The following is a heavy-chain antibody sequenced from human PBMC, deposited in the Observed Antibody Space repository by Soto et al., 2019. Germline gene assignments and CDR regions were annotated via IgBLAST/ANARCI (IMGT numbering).Heavy chain of an antibody. Sequence: VQLVESGGGVVQPGRSLRLSCAASGFTFSSYWMTWVRQAPGKGLEWVANIKQDGSEKHYVDSVKGRFTISRDNAKNSLYLQMNSLRAEDTAVYYCVRDTSPRRADYWGQGALVTVSS. V-gene: IGHV3-7*01. CDR3: VRDTSPRRADY. CDR2: IKQDGSEK. CDR1: GFTFSSYW. D-gene: IGHD2-2*01. J-gene: IGHJ4*02.